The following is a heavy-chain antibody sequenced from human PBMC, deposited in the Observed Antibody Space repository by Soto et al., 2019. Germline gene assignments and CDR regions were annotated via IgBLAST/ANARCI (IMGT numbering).Heavy chain of an antibody. J-gene: IGHJ4*02. D-gene: IGHD2-2*01. V-gene: IGHV1-69*06. CDR3: ASSRALRDCFDY. Sequence: QVQLVQSGAEVKKPGSSVKVSCKASGGTFSSYAISWVRQAPGQGLEWMGGIIPIFGTANYAQKFQGRVTITADKSTSTSYMELSSLRSDDTAVYYCASSRALRDCFDYWGQGTLVTVSS. CDR2: IIPIFGTA. CDR1: GGTFSSYA.